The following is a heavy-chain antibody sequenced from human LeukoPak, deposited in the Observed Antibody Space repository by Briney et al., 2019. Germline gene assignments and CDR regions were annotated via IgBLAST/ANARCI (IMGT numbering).Heavy chain of an antibody. CDR3: ANSNGINHYHWFDP. CDR1: EFTFSSYA. Sequence: GGSLRLSCAASEFTFSSYAMNCVRQAPGKGLEWVSGISGGGDRTYYADSVKGRFTISRDNSKSTLYLQMIRLRVEDTALYSCANSNGINHYHWFDPWGQGTQVTVSS. V-gene: IGHV3-23*01. J-gene: IGHJ5*02. CDR2: ISGGGDRT. D-gene: IGHD4-11*01.